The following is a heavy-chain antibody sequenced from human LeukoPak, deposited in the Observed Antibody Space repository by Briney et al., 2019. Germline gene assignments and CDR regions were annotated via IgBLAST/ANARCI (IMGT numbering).Heavy chain of an antibody. CDR3: ARREGGYCANGVCYWNHFDL. J-gene: IGHJ4*02. CDR1: GYTFTTSW. D-gene: IGHD2-8*01. CDR2: IYPGDSDT. Sequence: GESLKISCKGSGYTFTTSWIGWVRQMPGKGLEWMGIIYPGDSDTRYSPSFQGQVTFTADKSHTTAYLQWSSLKASDTAIYYCARREGGYCANGVCYWNHFDLWAQGTLVTVSS. V-gene: IGHV5-51*01.